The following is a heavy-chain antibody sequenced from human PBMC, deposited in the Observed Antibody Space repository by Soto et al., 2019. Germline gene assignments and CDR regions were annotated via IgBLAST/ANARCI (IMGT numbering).Heavy chain of an antibody. J-gene: IGHJ4*02. V-gene: IGHV1-18*01. CDR2: ISAYNGNT. D-gene: IGHD3-22*01. Sequence: KVSCKASGYTFTSYGISWVRQAPGQGLEWMGWISAYNGNTNYAQKLQGRVTMTTDTSTSTAYMELRSLRSDDTAVYYCARDQTRYYYDSSGYFDYWGQGTLVTVSS. CDR3: ARDQTRYYYDSSGYFDY. CDR1: GYTFTSYG.